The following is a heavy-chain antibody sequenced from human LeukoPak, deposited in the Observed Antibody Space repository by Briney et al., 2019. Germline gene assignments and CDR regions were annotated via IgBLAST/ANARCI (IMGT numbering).Heavy chain of an antibody. D-gene: IGHD3-3*01. Sequence: SVKVSCKASGGTFSSYAISWVRQAPGQGLEWMGGIIPIFGTANYAQKFQGRVTITADESPSTAYMELSSLRSEDTAVYYCARGELVDSWIILFDYWGQGTLVTVSS. V-gene: IGHV1-69*13. CDR2: IIPIFGTA. CDR3: ARGELVDSWIILFDY. CDR1: GGTFSSYA. J-gene: IGHJ4*02.